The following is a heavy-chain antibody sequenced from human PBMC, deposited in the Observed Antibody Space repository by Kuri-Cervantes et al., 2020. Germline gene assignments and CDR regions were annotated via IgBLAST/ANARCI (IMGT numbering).Heavy chain of an antibody. CDR3: ARDGGYYGPDV. Sequence: ASVKVSCKASGYTFTSYGISWVRQAPGQGLEWMGWINPNSGGTNYAQKFQGRLTMTRDTSTSADYMELSSLRYDDTAVYYCARDGGYYGPDVWGQGTTVTVSS. J-gene: IGHJ6*02. CDR1: GYTFTSYG. D-gene: IGHD3-16*01. V-gene: IGHV1-18*01. CDR2: INPNSGGT.